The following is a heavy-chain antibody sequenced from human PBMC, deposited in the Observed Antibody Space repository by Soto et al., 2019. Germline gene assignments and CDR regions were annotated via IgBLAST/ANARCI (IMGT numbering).Heavy chain of an antibody. CDR3: ARVVGFEILTAYYHGGWFDP. D-gene: IGHD3-9*01. Sequence: TSETLSLTCAVSGGSISSGGYSWSWIRQPPGKGLEWIGYIHHRGSTYYNPSLESRVTISVDRSKNQFSLKLSSVTAADTAVYYCARVVGFEILTAYYHGGWFDPWGQGTLVTVPQ. CDR2: IHHRGST. J-gene: IGHJ5*02. V-gene: IGHV4-30-2*01. CDR1: GGSISSGGYS.